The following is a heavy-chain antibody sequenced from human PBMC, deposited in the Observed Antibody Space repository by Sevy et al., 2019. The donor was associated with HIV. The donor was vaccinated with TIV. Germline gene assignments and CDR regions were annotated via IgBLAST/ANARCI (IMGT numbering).Heavy chain of an antibody. D-gene: IGHD2-2*01. CDR2: IKKDGSEK. V-gene: IGHV3-7*03. CDR3: VRDCSSSTCLWGMDV. Sequence: GGSLRLSCAASGFTFSSYWMSWVRRAPGKGPEWVAHIKKDGSEKYHVDSVKGRFTISRDNAKNSLYLQMNSLRAEDTAVYYCVRDCSSSTCLWGMDVWGQGTTVTVSS. J-gene: IGHJ6*02. CDR1: GFTFSSYW.